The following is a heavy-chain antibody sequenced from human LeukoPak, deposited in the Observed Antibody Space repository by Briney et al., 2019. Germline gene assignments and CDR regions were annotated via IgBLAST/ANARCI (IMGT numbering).Heavy chain of an antibody. V-gene: IGHV4-38-2*02. Sequence: PSETLSLTCTVSGYFISSGYYWGWIRQPPGKGLQWIGSIHHSGSTYYNPSLKSRVTISVDTSKNQFSLKLSSVTAADTAVYYCARVAVATMSGWGCWGQGTLVTVSS. D-gene: IGHD5-24*01. J-gene: IGHJ4*02. CDR3: ARVAVATMSGWGC. CDR1: GYFISSGYY. CDR2: IHHSGST.